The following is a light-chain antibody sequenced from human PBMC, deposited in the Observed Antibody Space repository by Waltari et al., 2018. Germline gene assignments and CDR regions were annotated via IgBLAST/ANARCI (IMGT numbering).Light chain of an antibody. V-gene: IGKV3-20*01. CDR1: QTVSISY. Sequence: ILTKSPGTLSLSPGERAPLSCRASQTVSISYFAWYQQKPGQAPRLIIYGESNRASGVPDRFSGGGSGTDFSLTISRLEPEDSAVYYCQQYGSFPPHTFGQGTKVEIK. J-gene: IGKJ2*01. CDR3: QQYGSFPPHT. CDR2: GES.